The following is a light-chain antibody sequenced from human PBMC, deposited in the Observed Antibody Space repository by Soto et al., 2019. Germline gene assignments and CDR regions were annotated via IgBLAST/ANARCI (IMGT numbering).Light chain of an antibody. Sequence: DIQMTQSPSSLSASVGDRVTITCRASQSINAFLNWYQQKPGKAPKLLIYAGSTLQSGVPSRFSGTRSGTEFTLTISSLQPDDFATYYCQQGFSSPTTFGQGTNVDIK. CDR1: QSINAF. CDR3: QQGFSSPTT. V-gene: IGKV1-39*01. J-gene: IGKJ1*01. CDR2: AGS.